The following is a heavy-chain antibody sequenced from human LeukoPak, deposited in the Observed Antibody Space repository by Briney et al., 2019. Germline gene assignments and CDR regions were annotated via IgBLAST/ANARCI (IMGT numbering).Heavy chain of an antibody. J-gene: IGHJ4*02. CDR1: GFTFDNYA. CDR2: ISNDGNKK. Sequence: GGSLRLSCTASGFTFDNYALHWVRQTPAKRLEWVAVISNDGNKKFYTDSVKGRFIISRGNSKNTLSLQMSSLRLEDAAVYYCARWRGEYYYDSRGYRGAIDYWGQGTLVTVSS. V-gene: IGHV3-30-3*01. D-gene: IGHD3-22*01. CDR3: ARWRGEYYYDSRGYRGAIDY.